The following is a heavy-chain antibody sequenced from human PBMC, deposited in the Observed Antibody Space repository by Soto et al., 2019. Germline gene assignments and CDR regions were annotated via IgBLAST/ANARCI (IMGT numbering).Heavy chain of an antibody. CDR3: GKDYNSGWSHYGMDV. CDR1: GFNFDDYA. D-gene: IGHD6-19*01. Sequence: EVQLVESGGGLVQPGRSLRLSCAASGFNFDDYAMHWVRQGPGKGLEWVSGISWKSGNIGYADSVKGRFSISRDNAKNSLYLQMNSLRAEDTAVYYCGKDYNSGWSHYGMDVWGQGTTVTVSS. CDR2: ISWKSGNI. V-gene: IGHV3-9*01. J-gene: IGHJ6*02.